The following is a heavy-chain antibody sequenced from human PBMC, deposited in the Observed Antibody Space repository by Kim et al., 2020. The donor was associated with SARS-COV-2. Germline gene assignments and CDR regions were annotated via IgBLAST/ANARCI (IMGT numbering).Heavy chain of an antibody. CDR3: AIEAFGVGIIGHDAFGI. D-gene: IGHD3-3*01. CDR2: TYYSGRT. J-gene: IGHJ3*02. Sequence: SETLSLTCTVSGGSISSGGYYWSCIRQHPGKGLEWIGYTYYSGRTYYNPSLKSRVTISVDTAKNQLSLKLSSVTAADTAVYYCAIEAFGVGIIGHDAFGIWGQGTMVTVSS. CDR1: GGSISSGGYY. V-gene: IGHV4-31*03.